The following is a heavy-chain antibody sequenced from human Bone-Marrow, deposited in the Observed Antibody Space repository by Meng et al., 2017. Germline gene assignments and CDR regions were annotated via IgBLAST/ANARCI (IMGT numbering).Heavy chain of an antibody. V-gene: IGHV3-23*05. CDR3: ARAAT. Sequence: VQLLGFGGSVARPVGSLRLSCAASGFSFTTNAMSWVRQTPGRGLEWISAIDGSGNTIYYTESVKGRFTISRDNSHNTLYLQMDSLRAEDTGIYYCARAATWGQGIKVTVSS. J-gene: IGHJ4*02. CDR1: GFSFTTNA. D-gene: IGHD6-25*01. CDR2: IDGSGNTI.